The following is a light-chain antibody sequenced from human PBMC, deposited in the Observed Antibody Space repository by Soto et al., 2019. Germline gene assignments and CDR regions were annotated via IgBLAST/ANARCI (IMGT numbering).Light chain of an antibody. J-gene: IGLJ3*02. CDR3: SSDTSRSTWV. V-gene: IGLV2-14*01. Sequence: QSVLTQPASVSGAPGQSITISCTGTSSDVGGYNYVSWYQQHPGKAPKLMIYEVSNRPSGVSNRFSGSKSGNTASLTISGLHAEDEADYYCSSDTSRSTWVFGGGTKLTVL. CDR1: SSDVGGYNY. CDR2: EVS.